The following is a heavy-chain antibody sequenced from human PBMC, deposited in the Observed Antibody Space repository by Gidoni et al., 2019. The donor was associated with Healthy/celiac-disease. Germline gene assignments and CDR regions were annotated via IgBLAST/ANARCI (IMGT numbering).Heavy chain of an antibody. V-gene: IGHV3-23*01. CDR3: AKDLDRLRPSWEDY. J-gene: IGHJ4*02. CDR2: ISGSGGST. CDR1: GFTFSSYA. D-gene: IGHD5-12*01. Sequence: EVQLLDSGGGLVQLGGSLSLSCAASGFTFSSYAMRWVRKAPGKVMEWVSAISGSGGSTDDADAVKGRFTISRDNYKNTMYLQMNSLIAEDTAVYYCAKDLDRLRPSWEDYWGQGTLVTVSS.